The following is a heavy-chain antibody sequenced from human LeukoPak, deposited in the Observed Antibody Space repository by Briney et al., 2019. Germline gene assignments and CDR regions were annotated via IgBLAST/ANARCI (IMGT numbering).Heavy chain of an antibody. CDR2: INPNSGDT. J-gene: IGHJ3*02. D-gene: IGHD1-26*01. CDR3: ARELREHGVFDI. CDR1: GYIFTGYY. V-gene: IGHV1-2*02. Sequence: ASVKVSCKASGYIFTGYYMHWVRQAPGQGLEWMGWINPNSGDTNYAQKFQGRVTMTRDTSISTAYMELSRLRSDDTAVYYCARELREHGVFDIWGQGTMVTVSS.